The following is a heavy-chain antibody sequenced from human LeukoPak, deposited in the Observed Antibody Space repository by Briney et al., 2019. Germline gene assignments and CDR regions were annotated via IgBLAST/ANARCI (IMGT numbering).Heavy chain of an antibody. V-gene: IGHV1-2*02. CDR1: GYTFTGYY. D-gene: IGHD2-8*01. CDR3: ARGGVAPSYYGMDV. J-gene: IGHJ6*02. Sequence: WASVKVSCKASGYTFTGYYMHWVRQAPGQGLEWMGWINPNSGGTNYAQKFQGRVTMTRDTSISTVYMELSRLRSDDTAVYYCARGGVAPSYYGMDVWGQGTTVTVSS. CDR2: INPNSGGT.